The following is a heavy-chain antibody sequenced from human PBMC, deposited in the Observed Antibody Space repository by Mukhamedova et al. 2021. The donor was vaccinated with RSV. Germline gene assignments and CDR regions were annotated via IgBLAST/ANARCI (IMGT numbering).Heavy chain of an antibody. Sequence: AFCESSGINAEYMGKGRFTISRDNSKNTLFLQMNSLRAEDTAVYYCARAYQMPLYWGQGALVTVSS. V-gene: IGHV3-23*01. J-gene: IGHJ4*02. D-gene: IGHD2-2*01. CDR3: ARAYQMPLY. CDR2: FCESSGI.